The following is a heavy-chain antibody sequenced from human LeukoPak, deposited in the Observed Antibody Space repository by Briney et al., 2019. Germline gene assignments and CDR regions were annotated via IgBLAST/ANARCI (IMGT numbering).Heavy chain of an antibody. CDR3: ADTVTTYGHFDY. D-gene: IGHD4-17*01. CDR1: GYTFTGYY. Sequence: SCKASGYTFTGYYMHWVRQAPGKGLEWVAVISYDGSNKYYADSVKGRFTISRDNSKNTLYLQMNSLRAEDTAVYYCADTVTTYGHFDYWGQGTLVTVSS. J-gene: IGHJ4*02. CDR2: ISYDGSNK. V-gene: IGHV3-30-3*01.